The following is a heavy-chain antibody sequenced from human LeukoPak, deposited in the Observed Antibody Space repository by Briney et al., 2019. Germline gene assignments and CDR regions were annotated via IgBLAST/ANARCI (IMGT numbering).Heavy chain of an antibody. CDR2: ISKSGTTI. CDR3: ARLRAGNYIDY. D-gene: IGHD1-14*01. CDR1: GFTFSDYY. V-gene: IGHV3-11*01. J-gene: IGHJ4*02. Sequence: PGGSLRVSCAVSGFTFSDYYMTWIRQAPGKGLEWVSYISKSGTTINYADSVKGRFTISRDNAKNSLFPQMNSLRAKDTAVYFCARLRAGNYIDYWGQGTLVTVSS.